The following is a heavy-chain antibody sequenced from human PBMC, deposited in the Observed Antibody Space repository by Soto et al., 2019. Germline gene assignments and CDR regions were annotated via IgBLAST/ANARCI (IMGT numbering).Heavy chain of an antibody. D-gene: IGHD2-15*01. CDR2: IYYRGTT. CDR3: ARDYVCSGGSCFSDY. CDR1: GGSVNSGSYY. Sequence: SETLSLTCSVSGGSVNSGSYYWSWIRQPPGKGLEWIGYIYYRGTTKYNPSLKGRVTISIDTSKNQISLKLNSVTVADTAVYYCARDYVCSGGSCFSDYWGQGTLVTVSS. V-gene: IGHV4-61*01. J-gene: IGHJ4*02.